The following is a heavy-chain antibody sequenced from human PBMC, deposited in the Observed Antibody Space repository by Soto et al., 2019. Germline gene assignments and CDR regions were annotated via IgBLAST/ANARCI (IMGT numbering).Heavy chain of an antibody. CDR3: AKITANEHMSSGFDY. D-gene: IGHD6-19*01. J-gene: IGHJ4*02. CDR2: ISGSGGST. V-gene: IGHV3-23*01. CDR1: GFTFSSYA. Sequence: GGSLRLSCAASGFTFSSYAMSWVRQAPGKGLEWVSAISGSGGSTYYADSVKGRFTISRDNSKNTLYLQMNSLRAEDTAVYYCAKITANEHMSSGFDYWGQGTLVTVSS.